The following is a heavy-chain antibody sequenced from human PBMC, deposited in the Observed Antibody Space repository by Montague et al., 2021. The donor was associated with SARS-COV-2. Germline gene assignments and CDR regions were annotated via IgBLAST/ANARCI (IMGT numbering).Heavy chain of an antibody. CDR3: ARLGYGVVPSPILGVGPYYSYYYRDV. CDR2: IHHSGST. Sequence: SETLSLTCAVYGGSFSTYSWTWIRQPPGKGLEWIGEIHHSGSTNYNPSLKSRVTISADTSKNQFSLKLTSVAAADTAVDYCARLGYGVVPSPILGVGPYYSYYYRDVWGRGTTVTVSS. CDR1: GGSFSTYS. J-gene: IGHJ6*03. V-gene: IGHV4-34*01. D-gene: IGHD3-10*01.